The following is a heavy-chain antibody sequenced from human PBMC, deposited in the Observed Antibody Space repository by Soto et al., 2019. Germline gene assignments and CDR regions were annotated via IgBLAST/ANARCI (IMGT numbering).Heavy chain of an antibody. CDR1: GGSFKRGSYS. V-gene: IGHV4-61*01. CDR3: ARDFAYFDS. D-gene: IGHD3-3*01. CDR2: VYHTGRT. Sequence: QVQLQESGPGLVKPSETLSLTCTVSGGSFKRGSYSWSWIRQPPGKGLEWIGYVYHTGRTSYNPSLKSRVSISMDTSKNQFSLNLGSVTAADKDVYFCARDFAYFDSWGQGTLVTVSS. J-gene: IGHJ4*02.